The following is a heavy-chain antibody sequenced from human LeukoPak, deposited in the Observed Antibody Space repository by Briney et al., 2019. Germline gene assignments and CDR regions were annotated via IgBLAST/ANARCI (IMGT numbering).Heavy chain of an antibody. CDR1: GGSISSYY. D-gene: IGHD4-23*01. CDR3: ARDGADPDYGGNSVYYYYYYMDV. CDR2: IYTSGST. V-gene: IGHV4-4*07. J-gene: IGHJ6*03. Sequence: PSETLSLTCTVSGGSISSYYWSWIRQPAGKGLEWIGRIYTSGSTNYNPSLKSRVTMSVDTSKNQFSLKLSSTTAADTAVYYCARDGADPDYGGNSVYYYYYYMDVWGKGTTVTVSS.